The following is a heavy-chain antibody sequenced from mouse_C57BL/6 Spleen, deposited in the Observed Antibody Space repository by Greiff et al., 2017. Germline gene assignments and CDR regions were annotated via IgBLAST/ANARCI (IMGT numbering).Heavy chain of an antibody. CDR3: TRKRIYYGNYADFDY. D-gene: IGHD2-1*01. CDR2: IDPETGGT. CDR1: GYTFTDYE. Sequence: QVQLQQSGAELVRPGASVTLSCKASGYTFTDYEMHWVKQTPVHGLEWIGAIDPETGGTAYNQKFKGKAILTADKSSSTAYMELRSLTSEDSAVYYGTRKRIYYGNYADFDYWGQGTTRTVSS. J-gene: IGHJ2*01. V-gene: IGHV1-15*01.